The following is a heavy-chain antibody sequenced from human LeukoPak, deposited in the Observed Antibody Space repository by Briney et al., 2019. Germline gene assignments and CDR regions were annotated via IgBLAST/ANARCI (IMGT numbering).Heavy chain of an antibody. CDR2: INSDGSST. V-gene: IGHV3-74*01. D-gene: IGHD3-16*01. J-gene: IGHJ6*03. Sequence: PGGSLRLSCEASKFTFSNSWMHWVRQAPGKGLVWVSRINSDGSSTTYADFVKGRFTISRDNAKNTLYLQMNGLRAEDTAVYYCARDHWDYYYIDVWGKGTTVTVSS. CDR3: ARDHWDYYYIDV. CDR1: KFTFSNSW.